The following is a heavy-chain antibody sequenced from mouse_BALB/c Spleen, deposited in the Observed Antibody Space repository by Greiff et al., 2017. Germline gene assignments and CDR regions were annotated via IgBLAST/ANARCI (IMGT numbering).Heavy chain of an antibody. CDR1: GYAFSSSW. CDR2: IYPGDGDT. Sequence: QVQLQQSGPELVKPGASVKISCKASGYAFSSSWMNWVKQRPGQGLEWIGRIYPGDGDTNYNGKFKGKATLTADKSSSTAYMQLSSLTSVDSAVYFCARGGVDDAMDYWGQGTSVTVSS. J-gene: IGHJ4*01. CDR3: ARGGVDDAMDY. D-gene: IGHD1-1*01. V-gene: IGHV1-82*01.